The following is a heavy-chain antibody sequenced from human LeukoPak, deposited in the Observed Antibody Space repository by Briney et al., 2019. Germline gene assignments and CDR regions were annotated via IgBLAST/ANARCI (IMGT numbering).Heavy chain of an antibody. CDR1: GGSFSGYY. D-gene: IGHD3-3*01. CDR2: INHSGST. J-gene: IGHJ4*02. V-gene: IGHV4-34*01. CDR3: ARTSKYDFWSGYSRAFDY. Sequence: SETLSLTCAVYGGSFSGYYWSWIRQPPGKGLEWIGEINHSGSTNYNPSLKSRVTISVDTSKNQFSLKLSSVTAADTAVYYCARTSKYDFWSGYSRAFDYWGQGTLVTVSS.